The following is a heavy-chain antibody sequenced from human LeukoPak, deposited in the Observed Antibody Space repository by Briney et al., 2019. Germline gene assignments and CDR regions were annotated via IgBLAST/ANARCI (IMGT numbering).Heavy chain of an antibody. CDR1: GFPFSSDS. Sequence: GGSLRLSCAASGFPFSSDSMNWVRQAPGKGLEWVSSISRGTSLIYYADSVKGRFTISRDNAKNSLYLQMNSLRAEDTAVYYCARGTTALMDVWGKGTTVTVSS. CDR2: ISRGTSLI. V-gene: IGHV3-21*01. J-gene: IGHJ6*03. D-gene: IGHD2-21*02. CDR3: ARGTTALMDV.